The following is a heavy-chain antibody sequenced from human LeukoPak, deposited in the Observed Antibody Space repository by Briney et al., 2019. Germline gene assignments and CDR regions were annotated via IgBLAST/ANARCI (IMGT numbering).Heavy chain of an antibody. Sequence: ASVKVSCKDPAYTFSQFYMNWVRQAPGQGLEWMGWINPNNGDTKYAEKFKGRVTMTSDRSINTAYMELRTLTSDDTAAYYCGRTQRLADWGHRTLVTVSS. CDR2: INPNNGDT. CDR1: AYTFSQFY. J-gene: IGHJ4*03. CDR3: GRTQRLAD. V-gene: IGHV1-2*02.